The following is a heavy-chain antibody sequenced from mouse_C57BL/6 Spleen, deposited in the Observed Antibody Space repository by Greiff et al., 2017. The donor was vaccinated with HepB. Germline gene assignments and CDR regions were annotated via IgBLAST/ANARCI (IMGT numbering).Heavy chain of an antibody. Sequence: QVQLKQSGAELARPGASVKLSCKASGYTFTSYGISWVKQRTGQGLEWIGEIYPRSGNTYYNEKFKGKATLTADKSSSTAYMELRSLTSEDSAVYFCARWGIITTVVATPLAMDYWGQGTSVTVSS. CDR2: IYPRSGNT. D-gene: IGHD1-1*01. J-gene: IGHJ4*01. CDR3: ARWGIITTVVATPLAMDY. V-gene: IGHV1-81*01. CDR1: GYTFTSYG.